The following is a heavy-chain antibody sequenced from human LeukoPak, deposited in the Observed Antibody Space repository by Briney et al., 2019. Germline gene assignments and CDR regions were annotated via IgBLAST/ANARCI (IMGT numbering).Heavy chain of an antibody. CDR3: ARDPSNTSGWYIYFDY. CDR1: GYTFNIYG. D-gene: IGHD6-19*01. CDR2: ISAFNGDT. J-gene: IGHJ4*02. Sequence: ASVKVPCKASGYTFNIYGISWARQAPGQGLEWMGWISAFNGDTHYAQRFQGRVTLTIDTSTSTAYMELRNLRSDDTATYYCARDPSNTSGWYIYFDYWGQGTLVTVSS. V-gene: IGHV1-18*01.